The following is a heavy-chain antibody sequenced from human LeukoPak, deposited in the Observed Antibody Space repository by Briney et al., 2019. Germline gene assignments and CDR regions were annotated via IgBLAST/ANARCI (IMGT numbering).Heavy chain of an antibody. CDR1: GYTFTSYG. D-gene: IGHD3-9*01. CDR2: INPNSGGT. Sequence: GASVKVSCKASGYTFTSYGISWVRQAPGQGLEWMGWINPNSGGTNYAQKFQGRVTMTRDTSISTAYMELSRLRSDDTAVYYCARDLNHRRGNFDWLLLFGDNDAFDIWGQGTMVTVSS. CDR3: ARDLNHRRGNFDWLLLFGDNDAFDI. J-gene: IGHJ3*02. V-gene: IGHV1-2*02.